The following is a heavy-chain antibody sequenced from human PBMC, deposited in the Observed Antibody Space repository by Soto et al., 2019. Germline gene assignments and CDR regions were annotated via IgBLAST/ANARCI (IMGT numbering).Heavy chain of an antibody. Sequence: EVQLVESGGGLVQPGGSLKLSCAASGFTFSGSAMHWVRQASGKGLEWVGRIRSKANSYATAYAASVKGRFTISRDDSKNTAYLQMNSLKTEDTAVYACTAPLDYWGQGTLGPVSS. J-gene: IGHJ4*02. CDR2: IRSKANSYAT. CDR3: TAPLDY. CDR1: GFTFSGSA. V-gene: IGHV3-73*01.